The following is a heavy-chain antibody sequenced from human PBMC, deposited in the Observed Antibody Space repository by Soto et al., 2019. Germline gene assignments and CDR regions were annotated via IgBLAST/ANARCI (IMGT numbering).Heavy chain of an antibody. Sequence: PWETLSLTCTVSGGSINSNNYYWAWIRQPPGKGLAWIASIYYDGSTYYNPSLKSRVSISVDTSKNHFSLKLSSATAADTAVYYCAKVVVAATRNTAFDSWRQGPLVTVST. V-gene: IGHV4-39*02. CDR3: AKVVVAATRNTAFDS. CDR1: GGSINSNNYY. CDR2: IYYDGST. J-gene: IGHJ4*02. D-gene: IGHD2-15*01.